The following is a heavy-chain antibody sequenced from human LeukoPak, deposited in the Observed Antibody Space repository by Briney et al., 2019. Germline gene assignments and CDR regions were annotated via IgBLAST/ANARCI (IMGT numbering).Heavy chain of an antibody. V-gene: IGHV3-21*01. CDR3: ASPTAVAGPVDY. J-gene: IGHJ4*02. CDR2: ISSSSSYI. Sequence: PGGSLRLSCAASGFTFSSYSMNWVRQAPGKGLEWVSSISSSSSYIYYADSVKGRFTISRDNAKNSLYLQMNSLRAEDTAVYYCASPTAVAGPVDYWGQGTLVTVSS. CDR1: GFTFSSYS. D-gene: IGHD6-19*01.